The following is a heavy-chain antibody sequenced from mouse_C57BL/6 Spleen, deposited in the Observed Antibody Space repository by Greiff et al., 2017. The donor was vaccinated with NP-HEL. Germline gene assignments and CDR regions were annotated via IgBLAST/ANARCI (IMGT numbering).Heavy chain of an antibody. J-gene: IGHJ4*01. D-gene: IGHD2-5*01. CDR3: ARSHPVTTGDYYAMDY. Sequence: QVQLQQPGAELVKPGASVKLSCKASGYTFTSYWMHWVKQRPGRGLEWIGRIDPNSGGTKYNEKFKSKATLTVDKPSSTAYMQLSSLTSEDSAVYYCARSHPVTTGDYYAMDYWGQGTSVTVSS. CDR2: IDPNSGGT. V-gene: IGHV1-72*01. CDR1: GYTFTSYW.